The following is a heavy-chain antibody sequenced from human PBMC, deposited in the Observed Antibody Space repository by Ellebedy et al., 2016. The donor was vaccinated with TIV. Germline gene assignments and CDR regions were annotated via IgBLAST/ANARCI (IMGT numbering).Heavy chain of an antibody. J-gene: IGHJ4*02. CDR1: RFTFSNYG. CDR3: TTGPSAISLY. CDR2: IRYDESNK. V-gene: IGHV3-30*02. Sequence: GESLKTSCVGSRFTFSNYGMHWVRQAPGKGLEWVAFIRYDESNKYYADSVRGRFTISRDNSKNSLFLQMSSLRAEDTAVYFCTTGPSAISLYWGQGSLVTVSS.